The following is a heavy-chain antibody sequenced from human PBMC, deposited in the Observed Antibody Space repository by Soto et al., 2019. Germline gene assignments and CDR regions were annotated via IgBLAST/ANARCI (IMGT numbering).Heavy chain of an antibody. J-gene: IGHJ6*02. CDR3: ARLLLWFGESPYYYGMDV. D-gene: IGHD3-10*01. CDR1: GGSISSGGYY. V-gene: IGHV4-31*03. CDR2: IYYSGST. Sequence: PSETLSLTCTVSGGSISSGGYYWSWIRQHPGKGLEWIGYIYYSGSTYYNPSLKSRVTISVDTSKNQFSLKLSSVTAADTAVYYCARLLLWFGESPYYYGMDVWGQGTTVTVSS.